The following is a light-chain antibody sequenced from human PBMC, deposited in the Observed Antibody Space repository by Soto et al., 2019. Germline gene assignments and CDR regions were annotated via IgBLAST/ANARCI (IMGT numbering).Light chain of an antibody. CDR2: EVS. J-gene: IGLJ1*01. Sequence: QSALTQPPSASGSLGQSVTISCSGTTSDVGGYNYVSWYQQHPGKAPKLMIYEVSKRPSGVPDRFSGSKSGNTASLTVSGLQAEDVADYYCNSYAGSNNCVFGTGTKVTVL. CDR3: NSYAGSNNCV. V-gene: IGLV2-8*01. CDR1: TSDVGGYNY.